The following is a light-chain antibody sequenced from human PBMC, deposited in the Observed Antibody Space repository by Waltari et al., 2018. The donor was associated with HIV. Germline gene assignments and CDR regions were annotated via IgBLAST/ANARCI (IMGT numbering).Light chain of an antibody. CDR2: EDD. Sequence: NFMLTQPHSVSESPGKTVTISCTRSSGSIGSSFVQWYQKRPCSSPTTVIFEDDQRPSGVPDRFSGSIDSSSNSASLTISGLETEDEADYYCQSYDSKVVFGGGTRLTVL. V-gene: IGLV6-57*01. CDR3: QSYDSKVV. CDR1: SGSIGSSF. J-gene: IGLJ3*02.